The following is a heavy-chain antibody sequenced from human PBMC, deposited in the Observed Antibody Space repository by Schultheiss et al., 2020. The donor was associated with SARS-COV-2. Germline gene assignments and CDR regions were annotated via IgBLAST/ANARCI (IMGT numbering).Heavy chain of an antibody. Sequence: ASVKVSCKASGGTFSSYGISWVRQAPGQGLEWMGWISAYNGNTNYAQKLQGRVTMTRDTSTSTVYMELSSLRSEDTAVYYCAKLAPGIYGDYYWYFDLWGRGTLVTVSS. CDR1: GGTFSSYG. J-gene: IGHJ2*01. D-gene: IGHD4-17*01. CDR3: AKLAPGIYGDYYWYFDL. V-gene: IGHV1-18*01. CDR2: ISAYNGNT.